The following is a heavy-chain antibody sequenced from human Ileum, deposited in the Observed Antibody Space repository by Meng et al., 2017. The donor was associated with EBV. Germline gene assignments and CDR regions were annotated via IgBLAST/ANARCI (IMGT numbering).Heavy chain of an antibody. CDR2: MYHSGTT. CDR3: ATQESRDGHNPY. Sequence: QLQESGPGLVKPSXXXXLTCVVSGGSISSSYWWTWVRQSPGKGLEWIGEMYHSGTTNHNPSLKSRVTISMGKSNNQLSLKLNSVTAADTAVYYCATQESRDGHNPYWGQGTRVTVSS. J-gene: IGHJ4*02. CDR1: GGSISSSYW. D-gene: IGHD5-24*01. V-gene: IGHV4-4*02.